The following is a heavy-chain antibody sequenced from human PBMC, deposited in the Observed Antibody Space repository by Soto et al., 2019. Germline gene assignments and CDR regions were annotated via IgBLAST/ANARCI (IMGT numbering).Heavy chain of an antibody. CDR1: GYDFTSYG. CDR2: ISAYNGKR. V-gene: IGHV1-18*01. J-gene: IGHJ3*02. CDR3: ARRRIVASTHDSFEI. Sequence: QGQLLQSGDEVKKPGASVRVSCRASGYDFTSYGISWVRQAPGQGLEWVSWISAYNGKRDTAQKFQGRVTMTLDTSTDTAHMELGDLTSAEKAVFYCARRRIVASTHDSFEIWGQGTMVAVSS. D-gene: IGHD2-15*01.